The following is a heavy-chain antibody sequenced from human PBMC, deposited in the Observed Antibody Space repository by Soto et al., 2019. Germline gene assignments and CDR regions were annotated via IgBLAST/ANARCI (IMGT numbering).Heavy chain of an antibody. CDR3: ARDKYSNYEYGMDV. J-gene: IGHJ6*02. CDR1: GFTFDDYA. Sequence: GGSLRLSCAASGFTFDDYAMHWVRQAPGRGLEWVSGISWNSGRIGYADSVKGRFTISRDNAKNSLYLQMNSLRAEDTALYYCARDKYSNYEYGMDVWGQGTTVTVSS. V-gene: IGHV3-9*01. D-gene: IGHD4-4*01. CDR2: ISWNSGRI.